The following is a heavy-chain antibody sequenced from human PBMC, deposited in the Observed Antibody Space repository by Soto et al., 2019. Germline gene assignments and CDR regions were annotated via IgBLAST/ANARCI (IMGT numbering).Heavy chain of an antibody. D-gene: IGHD3-10*01. CDR1: GGSISSGGYY. CDR2: IYYSGST. CDR3: ARETPHGSGSYHYYYYMDV. V-gene: IGHV4-31*03. Sequence: QVQLQESGPGLVKPSQTLSLTCTVSGGSISSGGYYWSWIRQHPGKGLEWIGYIYYSGSTYYNPSLKSRVTISVDTSKNQFSLKLSSVTAADTAVYYCARETPHGSGSYHYYYYMDVWGKGTTVTVSS. J-gene: IGHJ6*03.